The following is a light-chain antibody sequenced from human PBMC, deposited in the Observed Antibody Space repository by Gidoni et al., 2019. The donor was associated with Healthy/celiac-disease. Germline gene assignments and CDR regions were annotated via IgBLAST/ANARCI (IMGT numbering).Light chain of an antibody. Sequence: DIQMTQSPSTLSAPVGDRVTITCRASQSISSWLAWYQQKPGKAPKLLIYDASSLESGVPSRVSGSGSGTEFTLTISSLQPDDFATYYCQQYNSYSLYTFGQGTKLEIK. CDR2: DAS. CDR1: QSISSW. V-gene: IGKV1-5*01. J-gene: IGKJ2*01. CDR3: QQYNSYSLYT.